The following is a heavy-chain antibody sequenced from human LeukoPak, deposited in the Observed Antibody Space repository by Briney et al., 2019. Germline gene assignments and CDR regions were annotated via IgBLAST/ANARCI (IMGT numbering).Heavy chain of an antibody. CDR3: ARDTNREQDI. J-gene: IGHJ6*02. CDR2: ISGNGVTT. Sequence: GAPRLSCAASGFSFSGDYIHWVCQAPGKGLEYVSAISGNGVTTHYTNSVKGRFTISRDNSKNTVYLQMGSLSTEDTAVYYCARDTNREQDIWGQGTTVTVSS. D-gene: IGHD3-3*01. V-gene: IGHV3-64*01. CDR1: GFSFSGDY.